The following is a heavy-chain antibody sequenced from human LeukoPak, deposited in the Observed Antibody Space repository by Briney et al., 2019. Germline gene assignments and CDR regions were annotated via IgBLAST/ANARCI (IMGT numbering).Heavy chain of an antibody. Sequence: GGSLRLSCAVSGFTVSGNYMSWIRQAPGKGLEWVSLIYSDDTALYADSVKGRFTISRDISKNTLYLQMSSLRAEDTAVYYCARRAGGYSHPYDYWGQGVLVTVSS. CDR3: ARRAGGYSHPYDY. J-gene: IGHJ4*02. CDR2: IYSDDTA. CDR1: GFTVSGNY. D-gene: IGHD4-23*01. V-gene: IGHV3-53*01.